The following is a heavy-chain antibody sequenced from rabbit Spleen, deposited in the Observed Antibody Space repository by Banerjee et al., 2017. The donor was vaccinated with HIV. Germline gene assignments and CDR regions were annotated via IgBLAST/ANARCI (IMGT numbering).Heavy chain of an antibody. Sequence: QQQLEESGGGLVKPGGTLTLTCTVSGVDFSSYYYMCWVRQAPGKGLEWIACIDTSGGSTWYASWVNGRFTISKTSSTTVDLKMTRLTAADTATYFCARGGSSPYTYFTLWGPGTLVTVS. CDR2: IDTSGGST. CDR3: ARGGSSPYTYFTL. V-gene: IGHV1S43*01. J-gene: IGHJ4*01. CDR1: GVDFSSYYY. D-gene: IGHD8-1*01.